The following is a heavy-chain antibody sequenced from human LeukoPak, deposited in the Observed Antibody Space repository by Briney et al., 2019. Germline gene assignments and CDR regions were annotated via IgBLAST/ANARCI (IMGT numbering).Heavy chain of an antibody. J-gene: IGHJ6*03. V-gene: IGHV3-11*01. CDR3: AKVGRTAENYYYYMDV. Sequence: KAGGSLRLSCAASGFTFSDYYMSWIRQAPGKGLEWISYISSSGSTIYYADSVKGRFTISRDNAKNSLYLQMNSLRAEDTAVYYCAKVGRTAENYYYYMDVWGKGTTVTVSS. CDR1: GFTFSDYY. D-gene: IGHD2-2*01. CDR2: ISSSGSTI.